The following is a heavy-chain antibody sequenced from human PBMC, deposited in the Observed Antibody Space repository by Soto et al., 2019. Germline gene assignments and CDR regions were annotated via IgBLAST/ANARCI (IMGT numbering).Heavy chain of an antibody. Sequence: EVQLVESGGGLVQPGRSLRLSFAASGFTVDDYAMHWVRQAPGKGLEWVSGISSNSDTIDYADSVKGRFTISRDNAKNSLFLQMNSLRPEDTALYYCAKDMKWGGMTTIHYFDSWGQGTLVTVSS. V-gene: IGHV3-9*01. CDR3: AKDMKWGGMTTIHYFDS. D-gene: IGHD4-17*01. CDR2: ISSNSDTI. J-gene: IGHJ4*02. CDR1: GFTVDDYA.